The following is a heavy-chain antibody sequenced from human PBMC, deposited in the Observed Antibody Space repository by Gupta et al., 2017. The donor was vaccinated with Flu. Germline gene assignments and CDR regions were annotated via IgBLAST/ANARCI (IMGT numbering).Heavy chain of an antibody. CDR2: VSGGGSNI. CDR3: AKGANWAFEI. D-gene: IGHD1-1*01. J-gene: IGHJ3*02. V-gene: IGHV3-23*01. CDR1: GFTFTNYA. Sequence: EVQLLESGGGLAQPGGSLRLSCATSGFTFTNYAMRWVRQAPGKGLEWVSTVSGGGSNIYYADSVKGRFTISGDTSKKTVYLQMNSLRVEDTAIYYCAKGANWAFEIWGQGTMVTVSS.